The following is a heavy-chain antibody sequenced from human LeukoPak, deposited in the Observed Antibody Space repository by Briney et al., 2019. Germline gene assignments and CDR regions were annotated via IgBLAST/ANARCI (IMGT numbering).Heavy chain of an antibody. J-gene: IGHJ4*02. V-gene: IGHV3-30*18. CDR3: AKEKSSGFNDY. CDR1: GFALGSYV. Sequence: GVSLRLSCAGYGFALGSYVMHGVRQAPGKGLEWVAVISYDGGTQYYADSVKGRFTISRDNSKNTLYLQMNSLRAEDTAVYYCAKEKSSGFNDYWGQGTLVTVSS. D-gene: IGHD3-22*01. CDR2: ISYDGGTQ.